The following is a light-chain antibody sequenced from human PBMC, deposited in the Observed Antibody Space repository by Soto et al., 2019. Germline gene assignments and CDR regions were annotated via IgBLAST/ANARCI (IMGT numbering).Light chain of an antibody. V-gene: IGKV3-15*01. CDR1: QNIRAN. J-gene: IGKJ5*01. CDR2: GAS. Sequence: TVMTQSPDTLSVSPGERATLSCRASQNIRANLAWYRQKPGQAPRLLIYGASTRATGIPDRFSGSGSGTDFTLTISSLEPEDFAVYYCQQRSNWPITFGQGTRLEI. CDR3: QQRSNWPIT.